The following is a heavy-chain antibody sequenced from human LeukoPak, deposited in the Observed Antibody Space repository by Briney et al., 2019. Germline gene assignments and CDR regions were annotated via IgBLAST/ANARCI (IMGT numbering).Heavy chain of an antibody. V-gene: IGHV1-69*04. D-gene: IGHD6-19*01. CDR1: GGTFSSYA. Sequence: ASAKVSCKASGGTFSSYAISWVRQAPGQGLEWMGRIIPILGIANYAQEFQGRVTITADRSTSTAYMELSSLRSEDTAVYYCARDFYSSGSLYYFDYWGQGTLVTVSS. CDR2: IIPILGIA. J-gene: IGHJ4*02. CDR3: ARDFYSSGSLYYFDY.